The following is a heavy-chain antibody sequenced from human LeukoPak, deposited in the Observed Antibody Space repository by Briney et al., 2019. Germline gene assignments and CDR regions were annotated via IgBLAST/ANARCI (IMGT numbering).Heavy chain of an antibody. CDR1: GFIFSSYA. Sequence: GGSLRFSCAASGFIFSSYAMSWVRQAPGKGLVWVSNISGSGGSTYYADSVKGRFTISRDNSKNTLYLQMNSLRAEDTAIYYCAKSVAAVFDIWGQGKMVTVSS. CDR2: ISGSGGST. J-gene: IGHJ3*02. V-gene: IGHV3-23*01. CDR3: AKSVAAVFDI. D-gene: IGHD6-19*01.